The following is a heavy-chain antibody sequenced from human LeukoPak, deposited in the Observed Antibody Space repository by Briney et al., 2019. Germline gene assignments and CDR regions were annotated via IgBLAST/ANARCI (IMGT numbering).Heavy chain of an antibody. V-gene: IGHV3-30*02. Sequence: SGGSLRLSCAASGFTFSSYGMHWVRQAPGKGLEWVAFIRYDGSNKYYADSVKGRFTISRDNSKNTLYLQMNSLRAEDTAVYYCARDLQVVDYYDSSGYPGGGYWGQGTLVTVSS. CDR1: GFTFSSYG. J-gene: IGHJ4*02. D-gene: IGHD3-22*01. CDR3: ARDLQVVDYYDSSGYPGGGY. CDR2: IRYDGSNK.